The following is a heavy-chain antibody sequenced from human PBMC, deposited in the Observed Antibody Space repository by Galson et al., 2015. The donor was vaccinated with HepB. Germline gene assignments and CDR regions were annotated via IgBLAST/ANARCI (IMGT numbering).Heavy chain of an antibody. CDR2: INAGNGNT. D-gene: IGHD3-22*01. J-gene: IGHJ4*02. CDR1: GFTFTSYA. CDR3: ARSKHTVGRYIYDSRNGEGPYYFHY. V-gene: IGHV1-3*01. Sequence: SVKVSCKASGFTFTSYAIQWVRQAPGQRLEWMGWINAGNGNTKYSQKFQGRLTITRDTSATTVYMELSSLKSEDTAVYYCARSKHTVGRYIYDSRNGEGPYYFHYWGQGTLVTVSS.